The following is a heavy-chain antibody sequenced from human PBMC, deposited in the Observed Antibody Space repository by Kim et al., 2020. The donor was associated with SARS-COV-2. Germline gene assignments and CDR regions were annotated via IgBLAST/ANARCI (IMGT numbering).Heavy chain of an antibody. CDR3: DASDY. V-gene: IGHV3-23*01. Sequence: GVSLRLSCAASGFTFSRFAMSWARQAPGKGLEWVSTISDSGARTHYAESVRGRFTISRDNSKSTLFLQMNNLRAEDTAVYYCDASDYWGQGSLVTVSS. CDR1: GFTFSRFA. CDR2: ISDSGART. J-gene: IGHJ4*02.